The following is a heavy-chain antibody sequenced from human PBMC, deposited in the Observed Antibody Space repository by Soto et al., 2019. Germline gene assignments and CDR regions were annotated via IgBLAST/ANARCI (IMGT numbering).Heavy chain of an antibody. D-gene: IGHD3-22*01. V-gene: IGHV4-59*01. J-gene: IGHJ4*02. CDR2: IYYSGST. CDR1: GGSISSYY. Sequence: SETLSLTCTVSGGSISSYYWSWIRQPPGKGLEWIGYIYYSGSTNYNPSLKSRVTISVDTSKNQFSLKLSSVTAADTAVYYCARASSYYDSSGPLFDYSGQGTLVTVST. CDR3: ARASSYYDSSGPLFDY.